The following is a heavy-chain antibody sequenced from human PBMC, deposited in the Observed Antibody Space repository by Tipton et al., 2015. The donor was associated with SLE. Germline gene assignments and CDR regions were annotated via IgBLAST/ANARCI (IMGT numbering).Heavy chain of an antibody. CDR3: ARVAPAEVFDY. Sequence: TLSLTCTVSGGSISSYYWSWIRQPPGKGLEWIGYVYYSGSTNYNPSLRSRVTISVDMSKSQVSLKLSSVTAADTAAYYCARVAPAEVFDYWGQGTLVTVSS. CDR2: VYYSGST. V-gene: IGHV4-59*12. D-gene: IGHD2-2*01. J-gene: IGHJ4*02. CDR1: GGSISSYY.